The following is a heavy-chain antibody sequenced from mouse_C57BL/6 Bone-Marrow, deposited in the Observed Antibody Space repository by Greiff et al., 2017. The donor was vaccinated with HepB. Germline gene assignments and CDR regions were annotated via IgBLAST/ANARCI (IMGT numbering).Heavy chain of an antibody. J-gene: IGHJ3*01. CDR3: ARLNWEGAY. V-gene: IGHV5-15*01. CDR2: ISNLAYSI. Sequence: EVKLVESGGGLVQPGGSLKLSCAASGFTFSDYGMAWVRQAPRKGPEWVAFISNLAYSIYYADTVTGRFTISRENAKNTLYLEMSSLRSEDTAMYYCARLNWEGAYWGQGTLVTVSA. CDR1: GFTFSDYG. D-gene: IGHD4-1*01.